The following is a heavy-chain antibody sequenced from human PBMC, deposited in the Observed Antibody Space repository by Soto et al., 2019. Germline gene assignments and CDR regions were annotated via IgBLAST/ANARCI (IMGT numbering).Heavy chain of an antibody. CDR3: ARDGGRLGHNWFDP. D-gene: IGHD2-15*01. V-gene: IGHV3-21*01. Sequence: EVQLVESGGGLIKPGGSLRLSCAASGFTFSSYSMNWVRQAPGKGLEWVSSISSSSSYIYYADSVKGRFTISRDNAKNSLYLQMNSLRAEDTAVYYCARDGGRLGHNWFDPWGQGTLVTVSS. CDR2: ISSSSSYI. CDR1: GFTFSSYS. J-gene: IGHJ5*02.